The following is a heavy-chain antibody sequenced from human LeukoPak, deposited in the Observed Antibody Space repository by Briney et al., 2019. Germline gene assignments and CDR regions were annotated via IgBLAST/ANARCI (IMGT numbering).Heavy chain of an antibody. CDR3: ARGPISRGRWLQRRLDY. CDR2: MNPNSGNT. J-gene: IGHJ4*02. Sequence: ASVKVSCKASGYTFTSYDINWVRQATGQGLEWMGWMNPNSGNTGYTQKFQGRVTMTRNTSLSTAYMELSSLRSEDTAVYYCARGPISRGRWLQRRLDYWGQGTLVTVSS. CDR1: GYTFTSYD. V-gene: IGHV1-8*01. D-gene: IGHD5-24*01.